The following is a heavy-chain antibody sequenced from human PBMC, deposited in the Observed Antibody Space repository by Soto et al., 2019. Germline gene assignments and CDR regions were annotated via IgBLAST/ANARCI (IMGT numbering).Heavy chain of an antibody. CDR1: GFTFSSYA. J-gene: IGHJ4*02. Sequence: GESLKISCAASGFTFSSYAMSWVRQAPGKGLEWVSAISGSGGSTYYADSVKGRFTIARDNSKNTLYLQMNSLRVEDTVVYYCAKAAAGILYYLVYWGQGTLVTVSS. CDR2: ISGSGGST. CDR3: AKAAAGILYYLVY. D-gene: IGHD6-13*01. V-gene: IGHV3-23*01.